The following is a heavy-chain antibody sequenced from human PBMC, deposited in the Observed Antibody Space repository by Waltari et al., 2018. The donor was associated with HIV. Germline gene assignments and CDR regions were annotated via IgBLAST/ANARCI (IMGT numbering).Heavy chain of an antibody. CDR2: INSDGSST. CDR3: ASGYSSSWRSDYYYYGMDV. CDR1: GFTFSSYW. V-gene: IGHV3-74*01. Sequence: EVQLVESGGGLVQPGGSLRLSCAASGFTFSSYWMHWVRQAPGKGLLCVSRINSDGSSTSYADSVKCRFTISRDNSKNTLYLQMNSLRAEDTAVYYCASGYSSSWRSDYYYYGMDVWGQGTTVTVSS. J-gene: IGHJ6*02. D-gene: IGHD6-13*01.